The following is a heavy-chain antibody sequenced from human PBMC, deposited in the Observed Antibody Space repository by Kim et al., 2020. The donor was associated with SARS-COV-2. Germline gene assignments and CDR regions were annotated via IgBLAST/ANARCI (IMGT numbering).Heavy chain of an antibody. Sequence: GGSLRLSCAASGFTVSGNYMSWVRQAPGKGLEWVSVIYNGGSTYYADYVKGRFTISSDNTKNKLYLQMNSLRAEDTAAYYYSRPTVTGHYCSWGQCTLGT. J-gene: IGHJ1*01. CDR1: GFTVSGNY. CDR3: SRPTVTGHYCS. CDR2: IYNGGST. V-gene: IGHV3-53*01. D-gene: IGHD4-17*01.